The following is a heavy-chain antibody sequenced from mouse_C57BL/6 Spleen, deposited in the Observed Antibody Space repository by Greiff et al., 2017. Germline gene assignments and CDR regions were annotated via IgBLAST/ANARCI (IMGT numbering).Heavy chain of an antibody. D-gene: IGHD1-1*01. CDR2: ISSGSSTI. V-gene: IGHV5-17*01. Sequence: EVKLVESGGGLVKPGGSLKLSCAASGFTFSDYGMHWVRQAPGKGLEWVAYISSGSSTIYYADTVKGRFTISRDNAMNTLFLHMTSLRSEDTDMYSGARPYGSSGGAWFAYWGQGTLVTVSA. CDR3: ARPYGSSGGAWFAY. J-gene: IGHJ3*01. CDR1: GFTFSDYG.